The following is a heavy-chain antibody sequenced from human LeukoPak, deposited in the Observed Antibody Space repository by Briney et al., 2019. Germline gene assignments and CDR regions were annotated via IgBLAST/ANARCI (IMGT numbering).Heavy chain of an antibody. D-gene: IGHD3-10*02. CDR2: ISGGST. CDR3: AKDLSMYYYVRNAFDI. J-gene: IGHJ3*02. CDR1: GFTVSSNE. Sequence: LSGGSLRLSCAASGFTVSSNEMSWVRQAPGKGLEWVSSISGGSTYYADSRKGRFTISRDNSKNTLYLQMNSLRADDTAVYYCAKDLSMYYYVRNAFDIWGQGTMVTVSS. V-gene: IGHV3-38-3*01.